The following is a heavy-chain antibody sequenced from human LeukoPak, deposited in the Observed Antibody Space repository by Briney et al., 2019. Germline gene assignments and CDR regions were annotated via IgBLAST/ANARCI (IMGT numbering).Heavy chain of an antibody. CDR3: ARRYYYGSGSYYQYYYYYYMDV. CDR1: GFSFSTYW. V-gene: IGHV3-7*01. J-gene: IGHJ6*03. D-gene: IGHD3-10*01. Sequence: GGSLRLSCADSGFSFSTYWMSWVREAPGKGLEWVANLKQDGSEKYYVDTVKGRVTTSRDNAKNSLYLQMNSLRAEDTAVYYCARRYYYGSGSYYQYYYYYYMDVWGKGTTVTVSS. CDR2: LKQDGSEK.